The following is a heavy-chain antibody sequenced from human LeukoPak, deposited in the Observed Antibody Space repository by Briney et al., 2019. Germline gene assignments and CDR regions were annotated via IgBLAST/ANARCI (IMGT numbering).Heavy chain of an antibody. J-gene: IGHJ4*02. V-gene: IGHV3-7*01. CDR3: ARGGSGGSLDY. Sequence: PGGSLRLSCAASGFTFSRYWMSWVPQAPGKGREGGANIKQDVREKYYVDSVKDRFTISRDNAKNSLDLQMNSLRAEDTAVYYCARGGSGGSLDYWGQGTLVTVSS. D-gene: IGHD2-15*01. CDR2: IKQDVREK. CDR1: GFTFSRYW.